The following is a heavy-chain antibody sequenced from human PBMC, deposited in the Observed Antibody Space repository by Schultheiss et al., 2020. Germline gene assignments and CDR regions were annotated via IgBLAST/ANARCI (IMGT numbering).Heavy chain of an antibody. D-gene: IGHD6-6*01. J-gene: IGHJ6*03. CDR2: IRSKANSYAT. V-gene: IGHV3-73*01. CDR3: TREPEYSSSSLHYYYYMDV. Sequence: GGSLRLSCAASGFTFSGSAMHWVRQASGKGLEWVGRIRSKANSYATAYAASVKGRFTISRDDSKNTAYLQMNSLKTEDTAVYYCTREPEYSSSSLHYYYYMDVWGKGTTVTVSS. CDR1: GFTFSGSA.